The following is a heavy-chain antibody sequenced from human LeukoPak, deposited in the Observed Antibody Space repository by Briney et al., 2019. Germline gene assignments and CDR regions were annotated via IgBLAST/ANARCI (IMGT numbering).Heavy chain of an antibody. Sequence: SETLSLTCTVSGGSISSYYWSWIRQPPGKGLEWIGYIYYSGGTNYNPSLKSRVTISVDTSKNQFSLKLSSVTAADTAVYYCARGREQLGYYGMDVWGQGTTVTVSS. CDR2: IYYSGGT. CDR1: GGSISSYY. J-gene: IGHJ6*02. D-gene: IGHD1-1*01. CDR3: ARGREQLGYYGMDV. V-gene: IGHV4-59*12.